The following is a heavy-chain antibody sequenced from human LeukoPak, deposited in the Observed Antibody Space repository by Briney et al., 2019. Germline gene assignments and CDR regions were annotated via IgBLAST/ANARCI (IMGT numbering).Heavy chain of an antibody. V-gene: IGHV3-9*01. D-gene: IGHD6-6*01. Sequence: GGSLRLSCAASGFTFGDYAMHWVRQAPGKGLEWVSGISWNSGNIEYADSVKGRFTISRDNAKKSLFLQMNSLRAEDTALYYCAKDPYYSSSSPFFDYWGQGTLVTVSS. CDR1: GFTFGDYA. CDR3: AKDPYYSSSSPFFDY. CDR2: ISWNSGNI. J-gene: IGHJ4*02.